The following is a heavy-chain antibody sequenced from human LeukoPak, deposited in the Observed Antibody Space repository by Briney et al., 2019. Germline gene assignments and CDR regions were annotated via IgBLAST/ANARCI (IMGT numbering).Heavy chain of an antibody. CDR1: GFTFSSYA. CDR2: ISYDGSNK. D-gene: IGHD3-10*01. CDR3: ASQGGLLWFGELSGGMDV. Sequence: GGSLRLSCAASGFTFSSYAMNWVRQAPGKGLEWVAFISYDGSNKYYADSVKGRFTISRDNSKNTPYLQMNSLRAEDTAVYYCASQGGLLWFGELSGGMDVWGQGTTVTVSS. V-gene: IGHV3-30-3*01. J-gene: IGHJ6*02.